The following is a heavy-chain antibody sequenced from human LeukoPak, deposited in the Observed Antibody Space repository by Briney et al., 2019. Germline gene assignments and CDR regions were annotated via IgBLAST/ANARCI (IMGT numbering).Heavy chain of an antibody. Sequence: ASVKVSCKVSGYTLTELSMHWVRQAPGKGLEWMGGFDPEDGETIYAQKCQGRVTMTEDTSTDTAYMELSSLRSEDTAVYYCATDLSTRYFDWPKGYWGQGTLVTVSS. CDR2: FDPEDGET. CDR3: ATDLSTRYFDWPKGY. V-gene: IGHV1-24*01. D-gene: IGHD3-9*01. J-gene: IGHJ4*02. CDR1: GYTLTELS.